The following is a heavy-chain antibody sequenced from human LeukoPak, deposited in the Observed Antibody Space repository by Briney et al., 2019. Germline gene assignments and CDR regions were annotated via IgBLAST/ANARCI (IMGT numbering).Heavy chain of an antibody. Sequence: GASVKVSCKASGYTFTSYGISWVRQAPGQGLEWMGWISAYNGNTNYAQKLQGRVTMTTDTSTSTAYMELRSLRSDDTAVYYCARGRRGGNYYYYYMDVWGKGTTVTVSS. V-gene: IGHV1-18*01. CDR2: ISAYNGNT. D-gene: IGHD5-12*01. CDR3: ARGRRGGNYYYYYMDV. CDR1: GYTFTSYG. J-gene: IGHJ6*03.